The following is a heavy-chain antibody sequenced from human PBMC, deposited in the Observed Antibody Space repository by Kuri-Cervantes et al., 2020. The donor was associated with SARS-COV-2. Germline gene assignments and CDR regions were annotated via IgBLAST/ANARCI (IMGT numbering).Heavy chain of an antibody. V-gene: IGHV4-59*08. CDR1: GGSISSYY. D-gene: IGHD6-13*01. Sequence: SETLSLTCTVSGGSISSYYWSWIRQPPGKGLEWIGYIYYSGSTNYNPSLKSRVTISVDTSKNQFSLKLSSVTAADTAVYYCARQGGIAAAVGYWGQGTLVTVSS. CDR2: IYYSGST. J-gene: IGHJ4*02. CDR3: ARQGGIAAAVGY.